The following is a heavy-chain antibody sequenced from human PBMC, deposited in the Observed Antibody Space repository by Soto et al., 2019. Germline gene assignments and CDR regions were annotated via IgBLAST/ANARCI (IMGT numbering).Heavy chain of an antibody. CDR2: IIPIFGTA. CDR1: GGTFSSYS. Sequence: SVKVSCKASGGTFSSYSINWVRQAPGQGLEWMGEIIPIFGTANYAQKFQGRVTITADESTSTAYMELSSLRSEDTAVYYCARDGGRHSGGIDYWGXGTLVNVSS. CDR3: ARDGGRHSGGIDY. J-gene: IGHJ4*02. D-gene: IGHD1-26*01. V-gene: IGHV1-69*13.